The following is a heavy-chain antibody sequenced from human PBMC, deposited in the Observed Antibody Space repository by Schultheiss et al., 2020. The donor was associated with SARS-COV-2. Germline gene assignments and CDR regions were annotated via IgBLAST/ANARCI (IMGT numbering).Heavy chain of an antibody. J-gene: IGHJ5*02. CDR3: AKPVVKAARPRDWFDP. V-gene: IGHV3-9*01. Sequence: GGSLRLSCAASGFTFDDYAMHWVRQAPGKGLEWVSGISWNSGFIGYADSVKGRFTISRDNAKNSLDMQMNSLRAEDTAVYYCAKPVVKAARPRDWFDPWGQGTLVTAPQ. CDR2: ISWNSGFI. D-gene: IGHD6-6*01. CDR1: GFTFDDYA.